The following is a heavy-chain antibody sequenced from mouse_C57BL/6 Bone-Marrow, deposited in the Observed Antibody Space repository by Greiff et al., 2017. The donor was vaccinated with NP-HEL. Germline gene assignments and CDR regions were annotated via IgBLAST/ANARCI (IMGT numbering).Heavy chain of an antibody. CDR1: GFNIKDDY. CDR3: TTEGYDAWFAY. D-gene: IGHD2-2*01. Sequence: VQLQQSGAELVRPGASVKLSCTASGFNIKDDYMHWVKQRPEQGLEWIGWIDPENGDTEYASQFQGKATITADTSSNTAYLQLSSLTSEDTAVYYCTTEGYDAWFAYWGQGTLVTVSA. CDR2: IDPENGDT. J-gene: IGHJ3*01. V-gene: IGHV14-4*01.